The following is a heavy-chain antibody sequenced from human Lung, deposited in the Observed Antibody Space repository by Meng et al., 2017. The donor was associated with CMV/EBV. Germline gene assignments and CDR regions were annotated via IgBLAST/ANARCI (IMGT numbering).Heavy chain of an antibody. CDR2: IYYSGST. J-gene: IGHJ6*02. CDR1: YGSVSSGSYY. Sequence: GSLRLSXTVSYGSVSSGSYYWSWIRQPPGKGLEWIGYIYYSGSTNYNPSLKSRVTISIDTSKNQFSLKLSSVTAADTAVYYCARAPGYRSLYGMDVWGQGTTVTVSS. CDR3: ARAPGYRSLYGMDV. V-gene: IGHV4-61*01. D-gene: IGHD1-1*01.